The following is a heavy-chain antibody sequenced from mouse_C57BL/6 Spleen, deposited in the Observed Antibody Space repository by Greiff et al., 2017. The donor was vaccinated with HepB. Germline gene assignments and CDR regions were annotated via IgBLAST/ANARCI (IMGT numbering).Heavy chain of an antibody. J-gene: IGHJ4*01. V-gene: IGHV3-6*01. CDR3: ARGGRYYYGSSYYAMDY. Sequence: EVKLVESGPGLVKPSQSLSLTCSVTGYSITSGYYWNWIRQFPGNKLEWMGYISYDGSNNYNPSLKNRISITRDTSKNQFFLKLNSVTTEDTATYYCARGGRYYYGSSYYAMDYWGQGTSVTVSS. CDR1: GYSITSGYY. CDR2: ISYDGSN. D-gene: IGHD1-1*01.